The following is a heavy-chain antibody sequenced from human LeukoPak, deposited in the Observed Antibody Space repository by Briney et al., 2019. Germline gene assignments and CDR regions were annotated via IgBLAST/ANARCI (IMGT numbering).Heavy chain of an antibody. CDR3: ARSAYGDYKLYSAY. CDR1: GGSLSTTSYY. D-gene: IGHD4-17*01. Sequence: VKPSETLSLTCTVSGGSLSTTSYYWGWIRQPPGKGLEWIGTIYYSGSTYYSPSLKSRVTISVDTSKNQFSLRLTSVTAADTAVYYCARSAYGDYKLYSAYWGQGTLVTVSS. V-gene: IGHV4-39*01. J-gene: IGHJ4*02. CDR2: IYYSGST.